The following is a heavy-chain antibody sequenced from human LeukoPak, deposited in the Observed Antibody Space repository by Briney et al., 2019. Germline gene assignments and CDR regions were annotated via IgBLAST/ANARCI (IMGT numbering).Heavy chain of an antibody. Sequence: GGSLRLSCAASGFTFSSYGMHWVRQASGKGLEWVGRITTKANNYATAYGASVKGRFTISRDDSEDTAYLQMNSLKTEDTAVYYCTTYRSGHYWGQGTLVTVSS. J-gene: IGHJ4*02. D-gene: IGHD6-19*01. CDR1: GFTFSSYG. CDR3: TTYRSGHY. V-gene: IGHV3-73*01. CDR2: ITTKANNYAT.